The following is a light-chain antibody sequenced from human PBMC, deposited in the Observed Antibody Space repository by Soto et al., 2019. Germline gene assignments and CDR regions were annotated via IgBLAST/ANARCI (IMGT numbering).Light chain of an antibody. Sequence: QSVLTQPRSVSGSPGQSVAISCTGTNSDVGGYDYVSWYQQHPGKAPKLMVYDVTKRPSGVPDRFSGSKSGNTASLTISGLQSEDEADYYSSSYAGTNSYVFVTGTKVTVL. CDR1: NSDVGGYDY. CDR3: SSYAGTNSYV. J-gene: IGLJ1*01. CDR2: DVT. V-gene: IGLV2-11*01.